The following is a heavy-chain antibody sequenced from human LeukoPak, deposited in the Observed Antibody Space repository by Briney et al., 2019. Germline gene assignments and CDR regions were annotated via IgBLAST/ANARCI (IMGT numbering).Heavy chain of an antibody. CDR1: GGSISSYY. Sequence: PSETLSLTCTVSGGSISSYYWSWIRQTPGKGLEWIGYIYYSGSTNFNPSLKSRVTISVDTSKNQFSLKMSSVTAADTAVYFRARGGPPGYYYDYYMDVWGKGTTVTISS. CDR3: ARGGPPGYYYDYYMDV. J-gene: IGHJ6*03. V-gene: IGHV4-59*01. CDR2: IYYSGST.